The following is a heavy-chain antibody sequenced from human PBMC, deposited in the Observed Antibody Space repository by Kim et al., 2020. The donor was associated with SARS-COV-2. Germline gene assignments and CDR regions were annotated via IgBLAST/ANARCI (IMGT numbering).Heavy chain of an antibody. V-gene: IGHV3-30-3*01. J-gene: IGHJ6*02. CDR1: GFTFSSYA. Sequence: GGSLRLCAASGFTFSSYAMHWVRQAPGKGLEWVAVISYDGSNKYYADSMKGRFTISRDNSKNTLYLQMNSLRAEDTAVYYCATSGSGSYYYYGMDVWGQGTTVTVSS. CDR2: ISYDGSNK. CDR3: ATSGSGSYYYYGMDV. D-gene: IGHD3-10*01.